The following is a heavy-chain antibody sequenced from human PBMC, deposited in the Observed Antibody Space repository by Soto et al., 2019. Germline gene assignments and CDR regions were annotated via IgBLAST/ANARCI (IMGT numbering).Heavy chain of an antibody. D-gene: IGHD2-15*01. Sequence: GSLRLSCAASGFTFSSYSMKWVRQAPGKGLEWVSHISSSSTGMYYADSAKGRFIVSRDNAKNSLYLQMNNLRDEDTAVYYCTRAGRGAVVVGDLGYFYYGMDVWGQGTTVTVSS. J-gene: IGHJ6*02. CDR3: TRAGRGAVVVGDLGYFYYGMDV. CDR1: GFTFSSYS. CDR2: ISSSSTGM. V-gene: IGHV3-48*02.